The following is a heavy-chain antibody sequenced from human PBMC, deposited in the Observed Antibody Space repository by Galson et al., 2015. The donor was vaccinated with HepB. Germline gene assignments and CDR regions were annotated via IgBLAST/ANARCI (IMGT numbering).Heavy chain of an antibody. D-gene: IGHD5-18*01. CDR1: GFTFSDYH. Sequence: SLRLSCAASGFTFSDYHMSWIRQPPGKGLEWVAFITSSGSTIYYAASVKGRFTISRDNAKNSLFLQMNSLRAEDTAVYYCARGVEGYSRGSRFDYWGQGILVTVSS. J-gene: IGHJ4*02. CDR2: ITSSGSTI. V-gene: IGHV3-11*01. CDR3: ARGVEGYSRGSRFDY.